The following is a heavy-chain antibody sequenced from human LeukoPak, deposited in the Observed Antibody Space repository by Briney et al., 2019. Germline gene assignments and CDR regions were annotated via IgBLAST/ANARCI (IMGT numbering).Heavy chain of an antibody. V-gene: IGHV4-39*07. CDR2: VYYSGST. CDR1: GGSISSSSYY. CDR3: ATGMLDY. Sequence: SETLSLTCTVSGGSISSSSYYWGWIRQPPGKGLEWIGSVYYSGSTNYNPSLKSRVTISVDTSKNQFSLKLSSVTAADTAVYYCATGMLDYWGQGTLVTVSS. J-gene: IGHJ4*02.